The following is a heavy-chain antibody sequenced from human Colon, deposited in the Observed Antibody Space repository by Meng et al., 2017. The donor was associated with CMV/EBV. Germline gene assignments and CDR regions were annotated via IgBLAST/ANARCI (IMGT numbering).Heavy chain of an antibody. CDR1: GESISGNY. CDR3: ARDRPYSYYYFGLDV. V-gene: IGHV4-59*01. J-gene: IGHJ6*02. Sequence: SETLSLTCTVSGESISGNYWTWIRQSPGTGLEWIGYIYDSWTTNYSPSLKSRVTMSLDTSKNQFSLKLSSVTAADSAVYYCARDRPYSYYYFGLDVWGPGTTVTVSS. CDR2: IYDSWTT.